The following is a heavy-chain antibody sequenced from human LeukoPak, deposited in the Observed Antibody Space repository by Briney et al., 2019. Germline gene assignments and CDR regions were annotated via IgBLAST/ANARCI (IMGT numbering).Heavy chain of an antibody. Sequence: GGSLRLYCAASGFTFSSYSMNWVRQAPGKGLEWVSSISSSSSYIYYADSVKGRFTISRDNAKNSLYLQMNSLRAEDTAVYYCAKYQTTVTEFDYWGQGTLVTVSS. CDR1: GFTFSSYS. D-gene: IGHD4-17*01. J-gene: IGHJ4*02. CDR2: ISSSSSYI. CDR3: AKYQTTVTEFDY. V-gene: IGHV3-21*01.